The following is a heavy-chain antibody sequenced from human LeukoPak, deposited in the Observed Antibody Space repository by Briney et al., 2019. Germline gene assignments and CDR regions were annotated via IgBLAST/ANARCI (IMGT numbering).Heavy chain of an antibody. Sequence: SETLSLTCAVYGGSFSGYYWSWVRQPPGKGLIWMGETSHSGNTNYDPSLKSRLTISVDTSKNQFSLKLTSVTAADTAVYFCARTNPQLWYGGYYYYVDVWGKGTTVTASS. CDR2: TSHSGNT. D-gene: IGHD3-10*01. CDR3: ARTNPQLWYGGYYYYVDV. J-gene: IGHJ6*03. CDR1: GGSFSGYY. V-gene: IGHV4-34*01.